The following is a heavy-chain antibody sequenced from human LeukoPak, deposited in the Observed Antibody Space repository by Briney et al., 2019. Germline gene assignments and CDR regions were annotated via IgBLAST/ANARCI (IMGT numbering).Heavy chain of an antibody. V-gene: IGHV1-69*17. CDR3: ARPFAGGGHYYYYGMDV. CDR1: GVTFSSYA. CDR2: ITYVCGIE. D-gene: IGHD2-15*01. J-gene: IGHJ6*02. Sequence: SVKLSCEASGVTFSSYAIRWVRQAPGQGLEWMGGITYVCGIENYAEKFKGRVTITADKTTSTAYMELSSLRYEDTAVYYCARPFAGGGHYYYYGMDVWGQGTTVTVSS.